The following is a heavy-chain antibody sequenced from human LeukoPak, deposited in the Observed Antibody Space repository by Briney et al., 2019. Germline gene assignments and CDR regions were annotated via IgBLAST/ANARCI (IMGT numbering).Heavy chain of an antibody. CDR2: IAGSDTRT. CDR3: TTLGYHLDS. J-gene: IGHJ4*02. D-gene: IGHD3-22*01. Sequence: GGSLRLSCAASGFAFSAYEMNWVRQAPGKGLEWVSYIAGSDTRTYYADSVKGRFTIFRDNTKNSLYLQMYSLRVEDTGLYCTTLGYHLDSWGQGTLVTVSS. CDR1: GFAFSAYE. V-gene: IGHV3-48*03.